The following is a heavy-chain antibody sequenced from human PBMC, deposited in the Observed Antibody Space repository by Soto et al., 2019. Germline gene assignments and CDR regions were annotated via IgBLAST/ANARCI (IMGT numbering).Heavy chain of an antibody. CDR2: TYHSGNH. CDR3: SRETYCDYGGYFDP. V-gene: IGHV4-30-2*01. Sequence: QLQLKESGSRLVNSSETLSLTCGVSGDTISTGGYSWAWIRQPPVKALEWIGHTYHSGNHYYNTSLKSLVIISVDRYKNQYSLKVSSVTAADTAVYYCSRETYCDYGGYFDPWGQGTLVTVSS. CDR1: GDTISTGGYS. D-gene: IGHD4-17*01. J-gene: IGHJ5*02.